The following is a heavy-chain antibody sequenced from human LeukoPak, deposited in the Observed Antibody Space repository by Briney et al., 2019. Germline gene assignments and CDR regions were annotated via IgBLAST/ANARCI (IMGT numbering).Heavy chain of an antibody. D-gene: IGHD3-16*01. CDR3: ARVGALHDAFDV. V-gene: IGHV4-59*12. CDR1: GDSIRSYY. Sequence: SETLSLTCTVSGDSIRSYYWSWIRQPPGKGLEWIGNIHYSGSTKYNPFLKSRVTISVDTSKNQLSLRVTSLSAADTAVYYCARVGALHDAFDVWGQGTLVTVSS. J-gene: IGHJ3*01. CDR2: IHYSGST.